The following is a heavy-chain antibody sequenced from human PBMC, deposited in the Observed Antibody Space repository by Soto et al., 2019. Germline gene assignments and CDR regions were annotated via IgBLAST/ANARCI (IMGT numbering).Heavy chain of an antibody. CDR2: INAGNGNT. V-gene: IGHV1-3*01. CDR3: ARVRAKVVAATFTYYYGMDV. Sequence: SVKVSCKASGYTFTSYAMHWVRQAPGQRLEWMGWINAGNGNTKYSQKFQGGVTITRDTSASTAYMELSSLRSEDTAVYYCARVRAKVVAATFTYYYGMDVWGQGTTVTVS. D-gene: IGHD2-15*01. CDR1: GYTFTSYA. J-gene: IGHJ6*02.